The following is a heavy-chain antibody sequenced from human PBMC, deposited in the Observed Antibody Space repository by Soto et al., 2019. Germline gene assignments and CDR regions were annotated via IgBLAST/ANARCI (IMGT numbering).Heavy chain of an antibody. V-gene: IGHV1-69*13. CDR3: ARDRYYYDSSGYVDAFDI. D-gene: IGHD3-22*01. CDR2: IIPIFGTA. CDR1: GGTFSSYA. Sequence: ASVKVSCKASGGTFSSYAISWVLQAPGQGLEWMGGIIPIFGTANYAQKFQGRVTITADESTSTAYMELSSLRSEDTAVYYCARDRYYYDSSGYVDAFDIWGQGTMVTVSS. J-gene: IGHJ3*02.